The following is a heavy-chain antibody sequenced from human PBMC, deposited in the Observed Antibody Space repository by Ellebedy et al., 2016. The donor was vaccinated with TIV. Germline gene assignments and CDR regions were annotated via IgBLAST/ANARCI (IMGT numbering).Heavy chain of an antibody. D-gene: IGHD3-10*01. CDR2: ISAYNGNT. CDR1: GYTFTSYG. J-gene: IGHJ5*02. V-gene: IGHV1-18*01. Sequence: ASVKVSCKASGYTFTSYGISWVRQAPGQGLEWMGWISAYNGNTNYAQKLQGRVTMTTDTSTSTAYMELRSLRSDDTAVYYCARDPSGSGSPNWFDPWGQGTLVTVSS. CDR3: ARDPSGSGSPNWFDP.